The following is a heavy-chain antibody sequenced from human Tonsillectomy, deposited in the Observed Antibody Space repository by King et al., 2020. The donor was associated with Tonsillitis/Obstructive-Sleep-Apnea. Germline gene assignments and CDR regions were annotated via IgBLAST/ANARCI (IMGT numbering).Heavy chain of an antibody. CDR3: AGRLGIVGATGY. CDR1: GYSFTSYW. CDR2: IDPSDSYT. Sequence: VQLVESGAEVKKPGESLRISCKGSGYSFTSYWISWVRQMPGKGLEWMGRIDPSDSYTNYSQSFQGHVTISADKSISTAYLQWSSLKASDTAMYYCAGRLGIVGATGYWGQGPLVPVSS. D-gene: IGHD1-26*01. V-gene: IGHV5-10-1*03. J-gene: IGHJ4*02.